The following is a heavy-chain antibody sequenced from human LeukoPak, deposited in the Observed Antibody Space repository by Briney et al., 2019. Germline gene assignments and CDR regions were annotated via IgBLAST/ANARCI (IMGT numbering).Heavy chain of an antibody. CDR1: GFTVSSNY. CDR2: IYSGGST. J-gene: IGHJ6*04. V-gene: IGHV3-66*01. CDR3: ARDRGSSSWYPSALDV. Sequence: PGGSLRLSCAASGFTVSSNYMSWVRQAPGKGLEWVSVIYSGGSTYYADSVKGRFTISRDNSKNTLYLQMNSLRAEDTAVYYCARDRGSSSWYPSALDVWGKGTTVTISS. D-gene: IGHD6-13*01.